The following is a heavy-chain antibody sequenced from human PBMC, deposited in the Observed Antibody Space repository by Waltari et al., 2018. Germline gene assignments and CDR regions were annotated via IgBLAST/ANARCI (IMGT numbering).Heavy chain of an antibody. CDR1: GGSFSGYY. Sequence: QVQLQQWGAGLLKPSETLSLTCAVYGGSFSGYYWSWTRQPPGKGLEWIGEINHSGSTNYNPSLKSRVTISVDTSKNQFSLKLSSVTAADTAVYYCARRRGRENPFDYWGQGTLVTVSS. V-gene: IGHV4-34*01. CDR2: INHSGST. CDR3: ARRRGRENPFDY. J-gene: IGHJ4*02.